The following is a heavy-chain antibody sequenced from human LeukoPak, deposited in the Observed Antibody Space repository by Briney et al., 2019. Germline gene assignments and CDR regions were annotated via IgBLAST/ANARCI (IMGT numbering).Heavy chain of an antibody. CDR3: ARDGPPGTTDYYYGMDV. CDR2: IYSGGRT. V-gene: IGHV3-53*01. Sequence: GGSLRLSCAASGFTFSSYWMHWVRQAPGKGLEWVSVIYSGGRTYYADSVKGRFTISRDNSKNTVYLQMNSLRAEDTAVYYCARDGPPGTTDYYYGMDVWGQGTTVIVSS. D-gene: IGHD1-1*01. CDR1: GFTFSSYW. J-gene: IGHJ6*02.